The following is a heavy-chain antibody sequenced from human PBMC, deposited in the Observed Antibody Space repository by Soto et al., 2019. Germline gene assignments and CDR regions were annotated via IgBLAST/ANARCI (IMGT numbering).Heavy chain of an antibody. CDR3: AGGDYYHSSGYYFYYYTMDV. CDR2: VYYGGST. J-gene: IGHJ6*02. D-gene: IGHD3-22*01. V-gene: IGHV4-39*01. Sequence: SETLSLTSPVSGCSISSSIYYWGWIRQPPGKGLEWIGNVYYGGSTYYNPSLKSRVTISVETSKSQFSLKLSSVTAADTAVYYCAGGDYYHSSGYYFYYYTMDVWGQGTTVTVSS. CDR1: GCSISSSIYY.